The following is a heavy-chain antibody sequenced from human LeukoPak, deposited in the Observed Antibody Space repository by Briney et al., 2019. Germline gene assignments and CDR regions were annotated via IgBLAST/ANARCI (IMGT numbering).Heavy chain of an antibody. CDR3: ARDRDSSSWGFFDY. J-gene: IGHJ4*02. V-gene: IGHV3-66*01. D-gene: IGHD6-13*01. CDR2: IYSGGST. CDR1: GFTVSNNY. Sequence: GGSLRLSCAASGFTVSNNYMGWVRQAPRKGLEWVSVIYSGGSTYFGDSVRGRFTISRDNSKNTLYLQMNSLRVEDTAVYYCARDRDSSSWGFFDYWGQGTLVTVSS.